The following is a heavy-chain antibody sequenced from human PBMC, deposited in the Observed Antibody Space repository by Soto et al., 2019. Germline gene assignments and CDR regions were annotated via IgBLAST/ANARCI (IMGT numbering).Heavy chain of an antibody. J-gene: IGHJ6*02. CDR3: ARDDMDSSGYWGMDV. CDR1: GGSFSGYY. D-gene: IGHD3-22*01. Sequence: QVQLQQWGAGLLKPSETLSLTCAVYGGSFSGYYWSWIRQPPGKGLEWIGEINHSGSTNYNPSLNSRVTISVDTSKNQFSLKLSSVTAADTAVYYCARDDMDSSGYWGMDVWGQGTTVTVSS. CDR2: INHSGST. V-gene: IGHV4-34*01.